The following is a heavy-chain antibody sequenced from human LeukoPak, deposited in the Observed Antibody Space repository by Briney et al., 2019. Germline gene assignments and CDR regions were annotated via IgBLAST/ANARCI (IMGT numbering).Heavy chain of an antibody. CDR3: ARGNPSVNDYYDNAGFDY. CDR1: GFTVSSNY. D-gene: IGHD3-22*01. Sequence: GGSLRLSCAASGFTVSSNYMSWVRQAPGKGLEWVSVIYSGGSTYYADSVKGRFTISRDNSKNTLYLQMNSLRAEDTAVYYCARGNPSVNDYYDNAGFDYWGQGTLVTVSP. V-gene: IGHV3-66*01. CDR2: IYSGGST. J-gene: IGHJ4*02.